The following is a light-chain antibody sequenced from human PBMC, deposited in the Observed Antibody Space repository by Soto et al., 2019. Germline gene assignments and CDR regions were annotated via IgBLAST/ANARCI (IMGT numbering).Light chain of an antibody. CDR3: QQYGSSTRT. V-gene: IGKV3-20*01. CDR1: QSVGTY. CDR2: GAS. Sequence: ENVLTQSPGTLSLSPGERATLSCRASQSVGTYLAWYQQKPGQAPRLLIYGASSRATGIPDRFSGSGSGTDFTLTISRLEPEDFAVYYCQQYGSSTRTFGQGTKVDIK. J-gene: IGKJ1*01.